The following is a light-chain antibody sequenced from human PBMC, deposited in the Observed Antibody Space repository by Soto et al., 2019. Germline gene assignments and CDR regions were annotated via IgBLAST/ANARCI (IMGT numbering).Light chain of an antibody. CDR3: QQYGSSPR. V-gene: IGKV3-20*01. Sequence: EIVLTQSSGTLSLSPGERATLSCRASQSVSSSYSAWYQQKPGQAPRLLIYGASSRPTAIPDRFSGSGSGTDFTLNISRLETEAFAVSYCQQYGSSPRFGQGTRVEI. J-gene: IGKJ1*01. CDR2: GAS. CDR1: QSVSSSY.